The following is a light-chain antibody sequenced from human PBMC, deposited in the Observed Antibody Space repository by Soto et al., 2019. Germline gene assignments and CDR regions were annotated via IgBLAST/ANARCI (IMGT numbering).Light chain of an antibody. CDR2: RDN. CDR3: AAWNDRPYPWV. Sequence: QSVLTQPPSASGTPGQRVSISCSGSSSNIGSNAVHWYQQFPGTAPRLLIYRDNQRPSGVPDRFSGSKSGTSASLVISGLQSEDEADYYCAAWNDRPYPWVFGGGTKLTVL. V-gene: IGLV1-44*01. J-gene: IGLJ3*02. CDR1: SSNIGSNA.